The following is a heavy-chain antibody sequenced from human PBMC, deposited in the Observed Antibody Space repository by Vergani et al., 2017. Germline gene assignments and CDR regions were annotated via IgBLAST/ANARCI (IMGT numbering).Heavy chain of an antibody. V-gene: IGHV3-21*01. D-gene: IGHD3-3*01. Sequence: EVQLVESGGGLVKPGGSLRLSCAASGFTFSSYSMNWVRQAPGQGLEWVSSISSRSSYIYYADSVKGRFTISRDNAKNSLYLQMNSLRAEDTAVYYCGSGGPFDYWGQGTLVTVSS. CDR2: ISSRSSYI. CDR3: GSGGPFDY. J-gene: IGHJ4*02. CDR1: GFTFSSYS.